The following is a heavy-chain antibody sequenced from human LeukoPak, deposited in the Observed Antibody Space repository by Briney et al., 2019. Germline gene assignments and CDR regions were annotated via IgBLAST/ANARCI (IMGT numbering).Heavy chain of an antibody. CDR2: IRGSGGST. CDR3: AKGGKWDVTPFDY. J-gene: IGHJ4*02. Sequence: GGSLRLSCEASGFTFGSYAMNWVRQAPGKGLEWVSAIRGSGGSTYYADSVKGRFTISRDNSKNTLYLQVNSLRAEDTAVYYCAKGGKWDVTPFDYWGQGTLVTVSS. D-gene: IGHD1-26*01. CDR1: GFTFGSYA. V-gene: IGHV3-23*01.